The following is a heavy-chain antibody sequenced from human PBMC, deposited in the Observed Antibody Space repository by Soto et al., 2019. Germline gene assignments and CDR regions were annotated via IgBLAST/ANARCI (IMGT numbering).Heavy chain of an antibody. V-gene: IGHV3-30-3*01. J-gene: IGHJ4*02. CDR3: ARGANYYDSSGYYDYFDY. Sequence: QVQLVESGGGVVQPGRSLRLSCAASGFTFSSYAMHWVRQAPGKGLERVAVISYDGSNKYYADSVKGRFTISRDNSKNTLYLQMNSLRAEDTAVYYCARGANYYDSSGYYDYFDYWGQGTLVTVSS. D-gene: IGHD3-22*01. CDR2: ISYDGSNK. CDR1: GFTFSSYA.